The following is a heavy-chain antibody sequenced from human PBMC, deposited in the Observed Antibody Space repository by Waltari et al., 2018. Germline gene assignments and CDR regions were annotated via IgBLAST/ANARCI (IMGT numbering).Heavy chain of an antibody. V-gene: IGHV1-18*01. CDR1: GYTFTSYG. D-gene: IGHD3-22*01. CDR3: ARVKYYYDSSGYRTLFGFDY. CDR2: ISAYNGNT. Sequence: QVQLVQSGAEVKKPGASVKVSCKASGYTFTSYGISWVRRAPGQGLEWMGWISAYNGNTNYAQKLQGRVTMTTDTSTSTAYMELRSLRSDDTAVYYCARVKYYYDSSGYRTLFGFDYWGQGTLVTVSS. J-gene: IGHJ4*02.